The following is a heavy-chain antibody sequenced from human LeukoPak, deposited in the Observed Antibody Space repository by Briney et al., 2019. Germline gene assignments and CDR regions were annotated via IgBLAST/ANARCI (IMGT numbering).Heavy chain of an antibody. V-gene: IGHV4-59*01. D-gene: IGHD3-16*01. CDR3: ARTLYHSYYYYMDV. Sequence: SETLSLTCTVSGGSISSYYWSWIRQPPGKGLEWIGYIYYSGSTSYNPSLKSRVTISVDTSKKQFSLKLSSVTAADTAVYYCARTLYHSYYYYMDVWGKGTTVTISS. CDR1: GGSISSYY. CDR2: IYYSGST. J-gene: IGHJ6*03.